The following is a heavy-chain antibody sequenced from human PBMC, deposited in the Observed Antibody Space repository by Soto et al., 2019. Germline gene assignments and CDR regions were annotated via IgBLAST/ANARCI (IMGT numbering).Heavy chain of an antibody. CDR3: ARGPLVVLNYFES. Sequence: SVKVSCKVSGYTLTELSMHWVRQAPGQGLEWMGSIFPLTDIPDYAQNFQARLTISADKSTSTAYMELSSLTSDDTAMYFCARGPLVVLNYFESWGQGTLVTVSS. J-gene: IGHJ4*02. CDR1: GYTLTELS. CDR2: IFPLTDIP. V-gene: IGHV1-69*04.